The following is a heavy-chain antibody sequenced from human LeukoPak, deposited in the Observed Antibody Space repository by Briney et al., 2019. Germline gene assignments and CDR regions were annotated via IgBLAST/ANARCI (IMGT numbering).Heavy chain of an antibody. CDR2: IYYSGST. V-gene: IGHV4-39*07. Sequence: SETLSLTCTVSGGSISSSSYYWGWIRQPPGKGLEWIGSIYYSGSTYYNPSLKSRVTISVDTSKNQFSLKLSSATAADTAVYYCARDTSSGPAQFDYWGQGTLVTVSS. J-gene: IGHJ4*02. CDR3: ARDTSSGPAQFDY. CDR1: GGSISSSSYY. D-gene: IGHD2-2*01.